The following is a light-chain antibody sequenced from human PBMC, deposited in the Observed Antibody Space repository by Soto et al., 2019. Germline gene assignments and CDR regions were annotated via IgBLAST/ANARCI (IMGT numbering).Light chain of an antibody. V-gene: IGLV2-14*03. Sequence: QSVLTQPASVSWSPGQSITISCTGTNSDVGGFNKVSWYQQYPGKVPKLMIYDVSFRPSGVSSRFSSSKSGDTASLTISGLQAEDEADYYCCSYARSSPHYVFGSGTKVTVL. CDR3: CSYARSSPHYV. J-gene: IGLJ1*01. CDR2: DVS. CDR1: NSDVGGFNK.